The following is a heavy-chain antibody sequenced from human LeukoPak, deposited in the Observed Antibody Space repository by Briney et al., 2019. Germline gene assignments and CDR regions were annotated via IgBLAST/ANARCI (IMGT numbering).Heavy chain of an antibody. D-gene: IGHD1-26*01. V-gene: IGHV1-3*01. CDR1: GYTFTSYA. Sequence: ASVKVSCKASGYTFTSYAIHWVRQAPGQRLEWMGWISAGNGNTKYSQNFQGRVTFISNTSATTAFMELSSLRSEDAAVYYCARDSGSGNNDYWGQGALVTVSS. J-gene: IGHJ4*02. CDR3: ARDSGSGNNDY. CDR2: ISAGNGNT.